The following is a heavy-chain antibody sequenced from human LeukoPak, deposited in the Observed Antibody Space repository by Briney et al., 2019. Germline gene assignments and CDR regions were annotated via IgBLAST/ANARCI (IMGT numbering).Heavy chain of an antibody. V-gene: IGHV1-8*03. CDR3: ARDSIAAAGTGL. J-gene: IGHJ3*01. D-gene: IGHD6-13*01. Sequence: ASVKVSCKASGYTFTSYDINWVRQATGQGLEWMGWMNPNSGNTGYAQKFQGRVTITRNTSISTAYMELSSLRSEDTAVYYCARDSIAAAGTGLWGQGTMVTVSS. CDR2: MNPNSGNT. CDR1: GYTFTSYD.